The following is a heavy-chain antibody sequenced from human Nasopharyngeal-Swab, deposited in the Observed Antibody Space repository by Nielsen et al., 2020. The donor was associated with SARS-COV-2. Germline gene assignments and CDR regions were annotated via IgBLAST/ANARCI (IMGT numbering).Heavy chain of an antibody. D-gene: IGHD6-19*01. CDR3: TTDEAVAGPDDY. CDR2: IKSKTDGGTT. V-gene: IGHV3-15*01. J-gene: IGHJ4*02. Sequence: VRQAPGKGLEWVGRIKSKTDGGTTDYAAPVKGRFTISRDDSKNTLYPQMNSLKTEDTAVYYCTTDEAVAGPDDYWGQGTLVTVSS.